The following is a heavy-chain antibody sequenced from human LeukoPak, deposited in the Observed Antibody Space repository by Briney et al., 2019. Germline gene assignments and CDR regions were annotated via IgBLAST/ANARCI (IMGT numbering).Heavy chain of an antibody. V-gene: IGHV4-34*01. CDR2: INHSGST. CDR1: GGSFSGYY. Sequence: SETLSLTCAVYGGSFSGYYWSWIRQPPGKGLEWIGEINHSGSTNYNPSLKSRVTISVDTSKNQLSLKLSSVTAADTAVYYCARRRTYYYGSGSYTPGSYFDYWGQGTLVTVSS. J-gene: IGHJ4*02. D-gene: IGHD3-10*01. CDR3: ARRRTYYYGSGSYTPGSYFDY.